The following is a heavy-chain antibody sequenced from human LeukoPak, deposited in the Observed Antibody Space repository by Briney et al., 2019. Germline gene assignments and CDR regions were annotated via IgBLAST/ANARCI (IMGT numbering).Heavy chain of an antibody. CDR2: IYNSGST. Sequence: SETLSLTCTVSGYSISSGYYWGWIRQPPGKGLEWIGSIYNSGSTYYNPSLKSRVTISVDTSKNQFSLKLSSVTAADTAVYYCARGGYYGSGNDFRFDPWGQGTLVTVSS. D-gene: IGHD3-10*01. V-gene: IGHV4-38-2*02. CDR3: ARGGYYGSGNDFRFDP. J-gene: IGHJ5*02. CDR1: GYSISSGYY.